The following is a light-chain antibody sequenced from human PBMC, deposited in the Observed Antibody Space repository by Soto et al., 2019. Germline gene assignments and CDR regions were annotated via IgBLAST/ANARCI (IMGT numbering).Light chain of an antibody. CDR3: QKHSSVRA. Sequence: DIQMTQSPTSLSASVGDRVTITCRARQGISNYVAWYQQIPGQAPKLLIYDASTLESGIPSRFSGSGSGTDFTLTINGLEPEDIELYSCQKHSSVRAFGPGTKVAIK. J-gene: IGKJ3*01. V-gene: IGKV1-27*01. CDR2: DAS. CDR1: QGISNY.